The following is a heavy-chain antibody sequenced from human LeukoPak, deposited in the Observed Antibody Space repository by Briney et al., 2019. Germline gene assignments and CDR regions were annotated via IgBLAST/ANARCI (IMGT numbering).Heavy chain of an antibody. CDR2: ISYDGSNK. CDR3: AKDRRYFDWLYAGDYFDY. V-gene: IGHV3-30*18. Sequence: EGSLRLSCAASGFTFSSYGMHWVRQAPGKGLEWVAVISYDGSNKYYADSVKGRFTISRDNSKNTLYLQMNSLRAEDTAVYYCAKDRRYFDWLYAGDYFDYWGQGTLVTVSS. D-gene: IGHD3-9*01. CDR1: GFTFSSYG. J-gene: IGHJ4*02.